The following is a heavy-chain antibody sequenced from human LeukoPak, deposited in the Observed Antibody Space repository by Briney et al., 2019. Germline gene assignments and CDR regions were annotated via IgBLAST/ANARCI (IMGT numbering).Heavy chain of an antibody. CDR2: IHYDGSNE. J-gene: IGHJ3*02. V-gene: IGHV3-30*02. CDR3: AREASSSWGPSDVFDI. Sequence: PGGSLRLSCAASGFSFNNYDIHWVRQAPGKGLEWVAFIHYDGSNEYYADSVKGRFAISRDNSKNMLYLQMSSLRAEDTAVYYCAREASSSWGPSDVFDIWGQGTMVTVSS. CDR1: GFSFNNYD. D-gene: IGHD6-13*01.